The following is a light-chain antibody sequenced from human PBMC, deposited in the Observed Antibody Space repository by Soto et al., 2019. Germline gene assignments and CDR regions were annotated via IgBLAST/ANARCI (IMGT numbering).Light chain of an antibody. V-gene: IGLV1-51*01. Sequence: QSVLTQPPSVSAAPGQKVTISCSGTSSNIENNFVSWYHHLPGTAPKLLIYDDDKRPSGTPDRFSGSKSGSSATLSITGLQTGDEADYYCGTWDSSLSAVVFGGGTKLTVL. CDR1: SSNIENNF. CDR2: DDD. J-gene: IGLJ3*02. CDR3: GTWDSSLSAVV.